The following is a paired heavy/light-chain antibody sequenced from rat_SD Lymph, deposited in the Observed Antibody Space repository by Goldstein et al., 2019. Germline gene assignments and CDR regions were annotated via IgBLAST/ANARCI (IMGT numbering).Light chain of an antibody. J-gene: IGKJ2-3*01. Sequence: DVVMTQTPPSLSVAIGQSVSISCKSSQSLVYSDGKTYLHWLLQSPGQSPKLLIYQVSNLGSGVPDRFSGTGSQKDFTLKISRVEAEDLGVYYCVQATHFPYTFGAGTKLELK. CDR1: QSLVYSDGKTY. CDR3: VQATHFPYT. CDR2: QVS. V-gene: IGKV1S14*01.
Heavy chain of an antibody. CDR2: ISSSSGT. CDR3: ARERVGRSYGYFDY. J-gene: IGHJ2*01. D-gene: IGHD1-3*01. Sequence: VQLVESGGGLVQPGKSLKLSCSASGFTFSSYGMHWIRQAPGKGLDWVAYISSSSGTVYADAVKGRFTISRDNAKNTLYLQLNSLKSEDTAIYYCARERVGRSYGYFDYWGQGVMVTVSS. CDR1: GFTFSSYG. V-gene: IGHV5-62*01.